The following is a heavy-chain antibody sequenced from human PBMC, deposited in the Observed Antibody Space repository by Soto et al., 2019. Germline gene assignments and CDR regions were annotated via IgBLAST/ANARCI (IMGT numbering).Heavy chain of an antibody. J-gene: IGHJ2*01. D-gene: IGHD3-9*01. CDR2: INDRGSI. CDR3: ARESHDILTGPPWVWYFDL. V-gene: IGHV4-34*01. CDR1: GGSFSGYY. Sequence: QVQLQQWGAGPLRPVETLALTCGVSGGSFSGYYWACIRQSPGKGLEWIGEINDRGSINYNPSLKSRVSISVDTSKNPYSLNLRSVTAADTAVYYCARESHDILTGPPWVWYFDLWGRGTLVPVSS.